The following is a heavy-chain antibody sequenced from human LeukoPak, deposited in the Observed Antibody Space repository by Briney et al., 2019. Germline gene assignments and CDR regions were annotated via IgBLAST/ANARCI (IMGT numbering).Heavy chain of an antibody. CDR3: ARDSAYGLVDY. CDR1: GGSISSGGYY. D-gene: IGHD3-10*01. Sequence: PSQTLSLTCTVSGGSISSGGYYWRWIRQPAGKGLEWIGRLYTSGGTNYNPSLKSRVTISLDTSKNQFSLKLSSVTAADTAVYYCARDSAYGLVDYWGQGTLVTVSS. CDR2: LYTSGGT. V-gene: IGHV4-61*02. J-gene: IGHJ4*02.